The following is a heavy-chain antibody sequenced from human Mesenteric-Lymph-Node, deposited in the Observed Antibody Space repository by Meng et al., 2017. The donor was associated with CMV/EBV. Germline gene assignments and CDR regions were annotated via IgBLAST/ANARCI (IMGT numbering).Heavy chain of an antibody. V-gene: IGHV1-2*02. D-gene: IGHD3-3*01. CDR2: INPNSGGT. CDR1: GYTFTGYY. CDR3: ARAQWDWSGYQGYYFDY. Sequence: ASVKVSCKASGYTFTGYYMHWVRQAPGQGLEWMGWINPNSGGTNYAQKFQGRVTITTDESTSTAYMELSSLRSEDTAVYYCARAQWDWSGYQGYYFDYWGQGTLVTVSS. J-gene: IGHJ4*02.